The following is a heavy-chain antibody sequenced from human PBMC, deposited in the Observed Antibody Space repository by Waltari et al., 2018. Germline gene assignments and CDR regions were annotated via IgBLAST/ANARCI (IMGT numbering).Heavy chain of an antibody. Sequence: EVQLVESGGGLVKPGGSLRLSCAASGFTISSFGMSWVRQAPGKGLEWVSSTTNSNTYIYYADSVKDRFTVSIDNAKNSLYLQMNSLRADDTAVYFCARALTTPNDYWGQGTLVTVSS. V-gene: IGHV3-21*03. D-gene: IGHD4-17*01. CDR1: GFTISSFG. CDR2: TTNSNTYI. J-gene: IGHJ4*02. CDR3: ARALTTPNDY.